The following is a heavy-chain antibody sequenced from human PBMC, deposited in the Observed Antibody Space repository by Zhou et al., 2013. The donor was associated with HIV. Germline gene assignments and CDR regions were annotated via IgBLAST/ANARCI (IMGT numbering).Heavy chain of an antibody. Sequence: QVQLVQSGAEVKKLGASVMISCKASGYSFTRHKIHWLRQAPGQGLEWMGKMNSDGNGAYAQKFQDRITMTRDLSTTTVYMHLRRLKSEDTAVYYCARAPGLSSSWYVPADAFDVWGQGTMVTVSS. CDR3: ARAPGLSSSWYVPADAFDV. D-gene: IGHD6-13*01. J-gene: IGHJ3*01. CDR2: MNSDGNGA. CDR1: GYSFTRHK. V-gene: IGHV1-46*01.